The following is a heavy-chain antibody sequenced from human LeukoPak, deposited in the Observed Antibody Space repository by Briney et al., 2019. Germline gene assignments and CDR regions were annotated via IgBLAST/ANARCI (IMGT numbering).Heavy chain of an antibody. CDR2: ISSNGGST. CDR3: ARELVVVNTSDHAFDF. J-gene: IGHJ3*01. D-gene: IGHD3-22*01. Sequence: PGGSLRLSCAASGFTFSSYAMHWVRQAPGKGLEYVSAISSNGGSTYYANSVKGRFTISRDNSKNTLYLQMGSLRAEDMAVYYCARELVVVNTSDHAFDFWGQGTMVTVSS. CDR1: GFTFSSYA. V-gene: IGHV3-64*01.